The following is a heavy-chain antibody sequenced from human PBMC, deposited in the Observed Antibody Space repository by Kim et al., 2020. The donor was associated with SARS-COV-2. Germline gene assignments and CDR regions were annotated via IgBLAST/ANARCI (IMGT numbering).Heavy chain of an antibody. D-gene: IGHD2-21*02. Sequence: ASVKVSCKASGDTFSNSAFSWVRQAPGQGLEWMGGLIPIFGTADYAQKFQGRVTITADESTTTVYMELNSLRSEDTAIFYCARGLTLRRFHNWGQGTLVTVSS. CDR1: GDTFSNSA. J-gene: IGHJ4*02. V-gene: IGHV1-69*13. CDR2: LIPIFGTA. CDR3: ARGLTLRRFHN.